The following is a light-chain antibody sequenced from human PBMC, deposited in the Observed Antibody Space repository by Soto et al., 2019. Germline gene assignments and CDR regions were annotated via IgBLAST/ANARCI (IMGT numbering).Light chain of an antibody. CDR3: QQSYSTPPWS. Sequence: DIQLTQSPSSLSASVGDKVTITCRASQSIRSYLNWVQQKPGKAPKLLIYDASSLQTGVPSRFSGSGSGTDFSLTISSLQPEDFATYYCQQSYSTPPWSFGSGTKVEIK. CDR1: QSIRSY. J-gene: IGKJ1*01. V-gene: IGKV1-39*01. CDR2: DAS.